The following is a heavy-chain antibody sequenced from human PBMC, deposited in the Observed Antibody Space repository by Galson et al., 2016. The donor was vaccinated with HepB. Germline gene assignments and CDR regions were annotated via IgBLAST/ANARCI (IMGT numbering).Heavy chain of an antibody. CDR1: GFPFGGYG. Sequence: SLRLSCAASGFPFGGYGMHWVRQAPGRGLERVAVIWSDGSNRYYADSVQGRFTISRDNSKNTLYLQMISLRVEDTAVYYCARDSSGYTGYGLDYWGQGTLVTVSS. CDR3: ARDSSGYTGYGLDY. CDR2: IWSDGSNR. J-gene: IGHJ4*02. D-gene: IGHD5-12*01. V-gene: IGHV3-33*01.